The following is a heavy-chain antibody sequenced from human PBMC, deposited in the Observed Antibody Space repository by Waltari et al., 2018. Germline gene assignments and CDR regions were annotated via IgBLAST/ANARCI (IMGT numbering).Heavy chain of an antibody. D-gene: IGHD1-1*01. CDR3: ARETLPGNKIIDY. CDR2: INPNTGDS. Sequence: QVHLVQSGAEVKQPGASVRVPCKPSGYTFPAHYLHWVRQAPGQGLEWMAWINPNTGDSQSAQTFEGRVTVTRDTSLTTAYLELSGLRSDDTALYYCARETLPGNKIIDYWGQGTLVTVSS. J-gene: IGHJ4*02. CDR1: GYTFPAHY. V-gene: IGHV1-2*02.